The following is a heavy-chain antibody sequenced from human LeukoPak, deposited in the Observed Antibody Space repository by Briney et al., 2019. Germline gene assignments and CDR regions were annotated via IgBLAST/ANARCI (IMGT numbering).Heavy chain of an antibody. CDR3: ARMGSWYYYYYMDG. Sequence: PSETLSLTCTVSGGSISSYYWSWIRQPPGKGLEWIGYIYYSGSTNYNPSLKSRVTISVDTSKNQFSLKLSSVTAADTAVYYCARMGSWYYYYYMDGWGKGTTVTISS. CDR2: IYYSGST. V-gene: IGHV4-59*01. CDR1: GGSISSYY. J-gene: IGHJ6*03. D-gene: IGHD2-15*01.